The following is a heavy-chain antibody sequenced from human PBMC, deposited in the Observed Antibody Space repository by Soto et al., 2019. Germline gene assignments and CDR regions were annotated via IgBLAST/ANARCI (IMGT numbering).Heavy chain of an antibody. Sequence: PGGSLRLSCAASGFTFSNAWMSWVRQAPGKGLEWVGRIKSKTDGGTADYAAPVKGRFTISRDDLKNTLYLQMSSLKTEDTAVYYCTTKGSVEQWLVNYYGMDVWGQGTTVTVSS. CDR1: GFTFSNAW. V-gene: IGHV3-15*01. D-gene: IGHD6-19*01. CDR2: IKSKTDGGTA. CDR3: TTKGSVEQWLVNYYGMDV. J-gene: IGHJ6*02.